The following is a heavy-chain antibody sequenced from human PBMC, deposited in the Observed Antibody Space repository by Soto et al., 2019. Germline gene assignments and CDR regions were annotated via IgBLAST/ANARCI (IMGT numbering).Heavy chain of an antibody. D-gene: IGHD5-12*01. CDR1: GFSISSIGMG. CDR3: ARLTRGVYDSGRLWEKFDY. Sequence: QITVKESGLTLVKPTETLTLTCTFSGFSISSIGMGVGWIRQPPGQSLEWLALIYWDDDKRYSPFLSSRLTITKDPSQNEVDMTMTNMYPVDTATYYCARLTRGVYDSGRLWEKFDYWGQGTLVIVSS. V-gene: IGHV2-5*02. J-gene: IGHJ4*02. CDR2: IYWDDDK.